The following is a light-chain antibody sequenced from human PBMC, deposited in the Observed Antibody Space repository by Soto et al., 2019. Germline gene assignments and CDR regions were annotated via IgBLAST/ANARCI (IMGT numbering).Light chain of an antibody. CDR2: EVT. CDR3: NSYVGSNNYV. Sequence: QSVLTKPPSASGSPGQSVTISCIGTASDIGRYNYVSWYQHHPGKAPRLIIYEVTKRPSGVPDRFSGSKSGNTASLTVSGLQADDEADYYCNSYVGSNNYVFGTGTKLTVL. CDR1: ASDIGRYNY. J-gene: IGLJ1*01. V-gene: IGLV2-8*01.